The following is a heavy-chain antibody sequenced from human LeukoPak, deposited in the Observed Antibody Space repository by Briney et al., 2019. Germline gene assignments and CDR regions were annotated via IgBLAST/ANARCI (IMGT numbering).Heavy chain of an antibody. CDR1: GFTFSSYA. J-gene: IGHJ5*02. CDR2: ISGRGGST. D-gene: IGHD1-26*01. CDR3: AREYGIVGATRGWFDP. V-gene: IGHV3-23*01. Sequence: GGSLRLSCAASGFTFSSYAMSWVRQAPGKGLEWVPAISGRGGSTYYADSVEGRFTISRDNSKNTLYLQMNSLRAEDTAVYYCAREYGIVGATRGWFDPWGQGTLVTVSS.